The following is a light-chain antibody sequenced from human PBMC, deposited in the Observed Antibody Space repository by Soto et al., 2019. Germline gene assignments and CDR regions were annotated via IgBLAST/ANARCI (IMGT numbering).Light chain of an antibody. V-gene: IGKV3-15*01. CDR3: QQYNNWPPIT. J-gene: IGKJ5*01. CDR1: ERLTGN. Sequence: EFVISQSPATLSLSPGERATLSCRASERLTGNLAWYQHRPGQAPRLLIYEVSTRATYIPARFSGRGSRTEFTLTISSLQAEDSAVYYCQQYNNWPPITFGQGTRLEI. CDR2: EVS.